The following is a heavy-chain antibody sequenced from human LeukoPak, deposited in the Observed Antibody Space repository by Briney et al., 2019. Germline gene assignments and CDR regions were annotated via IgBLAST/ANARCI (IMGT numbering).Heavy chain of an antibody. CDR1: GYSISSGYY. Sequence: PSETLSLTCAVSGYSISSGYYWGWIRQPPGKGLEWVGNIYHSGSTYYNPSLKSRVTISVDTSKNQFALKLSSVIAADTAVYYCTRDPGYARYMDVWGKGTTVTVSS. V-gene: IGHV4-38-2*02. CDR2: IYHSGST. D-gene: IGHD1-1*01. CDR3: TRDPGYARYMDV. J-gene: IGHJ6*03.